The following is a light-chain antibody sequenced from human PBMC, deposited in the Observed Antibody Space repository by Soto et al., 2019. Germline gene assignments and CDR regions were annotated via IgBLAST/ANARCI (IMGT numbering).Light chain of an antibody. J-gene: IGKJ1*01. Sequence: DIQITHSPSSRSPSFENRFTITCRASQSIRSSLNWYQQKPETVPKLLIFAASSLQTGVPSRFSASGFGTEFTLTISSLQPEDFATYYCQQCYSTLRTFGQGTKVDIK. CDR1: QSIRSS. CDR2: AAS. CDR3: QQCYSTLRT. V-gene: IGKV1-39*01.